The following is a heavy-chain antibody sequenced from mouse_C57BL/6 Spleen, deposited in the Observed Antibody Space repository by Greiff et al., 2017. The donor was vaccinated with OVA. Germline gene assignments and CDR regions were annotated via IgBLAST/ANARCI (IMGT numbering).Heavy chain of an antibody. V-gene: IGHV5-12*01. Sequence: EVHLVESGGGLVQPGGSLKLSCAASGFTFSDYYMYWVRQTPEKRLEWVAYISNGGGSTYSPDTVKGRFTISRDHAKNTLYLQMSRLKSEDTAMYYCARPHYYGSSYGYFDVWGTGTPVTVSS. J-gene: IGHJ1*03. CDR3: ARPHYYGSSYGYFDV. CDR2: ISNGGGST. CDR1: GFTFSDYY. D-gene: IGHD1-1*01.